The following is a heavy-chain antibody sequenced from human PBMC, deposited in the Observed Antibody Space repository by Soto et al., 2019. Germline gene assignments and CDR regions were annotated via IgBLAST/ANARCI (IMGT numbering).Heavy chain of an antibody. D-gene: IGHD6-19*01. CDR3: ARDLDQQWLEENDY. V-gene: IGHV3-30-3*01. CDR1: GFTFSSYA. CDR2: ISYDGSNK. J-gene: IGHJ4*02. Sequence: QVQLVESGGGVVQPGRSLRLSCAASGFTFSSYAMHWVRQAPGKGLEWVAVISYDGSNKYYADSVKGRFTISRDNSKNTLYLQMNSLRAEDTAVYYCARDLDQQWLEENDYWGQGTLVTVSS.